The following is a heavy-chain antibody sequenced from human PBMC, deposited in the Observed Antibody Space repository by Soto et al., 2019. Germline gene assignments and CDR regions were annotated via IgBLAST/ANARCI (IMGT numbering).Heavy chain of an antibody. CDR3: ARGRYSSGWYTHHWLDP. CDR1: GGSFSGYY. J-gene: IGHJ5*02. V-gene: IGHV4-34*01. CDR2: INHSGST. D-gene: IGHD6-19*01. Sequence: SETLSLTCAVYGGSFSGYYWSWIRQPPGKGLEWIGEINHSGSTNYNPSLKSRVTISVDTSKNQFSLKLSSVTAADTAVYYCARGRYSSGWYTHHWLDPWGQGTLVTVSS.